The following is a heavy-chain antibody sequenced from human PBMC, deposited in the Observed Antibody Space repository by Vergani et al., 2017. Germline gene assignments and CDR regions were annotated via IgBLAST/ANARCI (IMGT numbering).Heavy chain of an antibody. J-gene: IGHJ4*02. CDR1: GDSISSGIYY. CDR2: IYSTGST. CDR3: ARMGGYDEGDAFRIGYFDS. Sequence: QVQLPESGPGLVKPSQTLSLTCSVSGDSISSGIYYWNWIRQHPGKGLEWIGYIYSTGSTHHNPSLRRRINMSVDTSKNQFSLKLNSVTAADTAMYYCARMGGYDEGDAFRIGYFDSWGPGILVTGSS. D-gene: IGHD3-22*01. V-gene: IGHV4-31*03.